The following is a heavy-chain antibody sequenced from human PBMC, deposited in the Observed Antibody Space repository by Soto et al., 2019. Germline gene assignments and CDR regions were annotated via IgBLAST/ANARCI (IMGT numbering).Heavy chain of an antibody. CDR1: GYSFTAYW. D-gene: IGHD2-2*01. V-gene: IGHV5-10-1*01. CDR2: IDPSDSYF. Sequence: PGESLKISCQASGYSFTAYWITWVRQMPGKGLEWMATIDPSDSYFDYSPSFRGHVTFSVDRSITTVYLQWNSLKASDSAMYFCTSRASSNFYHFDFWGQGALVTVSS. CDR3: TSRASSNFYHFDF. J-gene: IGHJ4*02.